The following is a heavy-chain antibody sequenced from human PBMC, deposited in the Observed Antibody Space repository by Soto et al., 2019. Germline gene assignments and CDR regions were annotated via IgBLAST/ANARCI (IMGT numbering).Heavy chain of an antibody. CDR2: INSDGSST. CDR3: VRTSLVVAAATREDY. J-gene: IGHJ4*02. V-gene: IGHV3-74*01. CDR1: GFTFSSYW. D-gene: IGHD2-15*01. Sequence: EVQLVESGGGLVQPGGSLRLSCAASGFTFSSYWMHWVRQAPGKGLVWVSRINSDGSSTSYADSVKGRFTISRDNAKNTPYLQMNRLSAEDTGVYYCVRTSLVVAAATREDYWGQGTLVTVSS.